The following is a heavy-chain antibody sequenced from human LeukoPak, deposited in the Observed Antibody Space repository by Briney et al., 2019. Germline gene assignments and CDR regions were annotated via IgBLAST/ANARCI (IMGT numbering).Heavy chain of an antibody. CDR2: IYTSGST. D-gene: IGHD6-13*01. V-gene: IGHV4-61*02. J-gene: IGHJ5*02. Sequence: TSETLSLTCTVSGGSISMGSDCWRWVRQPAGKGLEWVVRIYTSGSTNYSPSLKSRVTISLHTSKNHFSLKLSSVTAADKDIYYCASVKAAAGTFAFDPWGQGILVTVSS. CDR1: GGSISMGSDC. CDR3: ASVKAAAGTFAFDP.